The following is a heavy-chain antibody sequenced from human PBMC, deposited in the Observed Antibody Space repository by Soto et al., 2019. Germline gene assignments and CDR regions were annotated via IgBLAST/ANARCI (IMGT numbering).Heavy chain of an antibody. CDR2: IVPMVGIT. J-gene: IGHJ6*03. D-gene: IGHD2-15*01. V-gene: IGHV1-69*02. Sequence: QVQLVQSGAEVKKPGSSVKVSCKASGGTFSSYSITWVRQDPGQGLEWMGRIVPMVGITNYAQKFQDRVTITAVRSTSTAYMELTRLESAATALYYCAKYGVVTDFYYMDVWGRGTTVTVSS. CDR1: GGTFSSYS. CDR3: AKYGVVTDFYYMDV.